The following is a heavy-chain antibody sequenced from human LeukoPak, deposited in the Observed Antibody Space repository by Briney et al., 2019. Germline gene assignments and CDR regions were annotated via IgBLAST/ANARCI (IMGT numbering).Heavy chain of an antibody. CDR3: ARGRAVAGSGGFPFDY. V-gene: IGHV4-34*01. CDR1: GGSFSGYY. Sequence: SETLSLTCAVYGGSFSGYYWSWIRQPPGKGLEWIGEINHSGSTNYNPSLKNRVTISVDTSKNQFSLKLSSVTAADTAVYYCARGRAVAGSGGFPFDYWGQGTLVTVSS. J-gene: IGHJ4*02. CDR2: INHSGST. D-gene: IGHD6-19*01.